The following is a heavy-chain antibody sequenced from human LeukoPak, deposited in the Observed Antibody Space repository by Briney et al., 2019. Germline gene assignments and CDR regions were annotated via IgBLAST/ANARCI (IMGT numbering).Heavy chain of an antibody. J-gene: IGHJ4*02. CDR2: IFSGGST. V-gene: IGHV3-53*01. CDR3: ARDLAFSS. Sequence: GGSPRLSCAASGFTVSSNYMSWVRQAPGKGLECVSLIFSGGSTYYADSVKGRFTISRDNSKNTLYHQMNSLRAEDTAVYYCARDLAFSSWGQGTLVTVSS. CDR1: GFTVSSNY. D-gene: IGHD3-16*01.